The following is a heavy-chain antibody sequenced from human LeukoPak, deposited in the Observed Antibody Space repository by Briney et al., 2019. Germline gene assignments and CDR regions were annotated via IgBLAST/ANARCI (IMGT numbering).Heavy chain of an antibody. Sequence: GGSLRLSCTISGFTVSSNSMSWVRQAPGKGLEWVSFIYSDNTHYSDSVKGRFTISRDNSKNTLYLQMNSLRAEDTAVYYCARRAGAYSHPYDYWGQGTLVTVSS. V-gene: IGHV3-53*01. CDR3: ARRAGAYSHPYDY. CDR2: IYSDNT. CDR1: GFTVSSNS. D-gene: IGHD4/OR15-4a*01. J-gene: IGHJ4*02.